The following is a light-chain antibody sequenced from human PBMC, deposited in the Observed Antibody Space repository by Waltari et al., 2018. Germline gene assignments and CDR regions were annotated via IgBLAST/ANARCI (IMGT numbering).Light chain of an antibody. CDR2: DVT. J-gene: IGLJ3*02. V-gene: IGLV2-11*01. CDR1: SSDVGGYKL. CDR3: CSFAGSYTWV. Sequence: QSALTQPRSVSGSPGQSVTISCTGTSSDVGGYKLVSWYQQHPGQAPKLIFYDVTERPSGVPDRFSGSKSGNTASLTISGLQPEDEADYYCCSFAGSYTWVFGGGTKVTVL.